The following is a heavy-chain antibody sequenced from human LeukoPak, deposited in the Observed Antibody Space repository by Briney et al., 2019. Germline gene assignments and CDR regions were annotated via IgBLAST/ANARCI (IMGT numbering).Heavy chain of an antibody. CDR2: ISAYNGNT. V-gene: IGHV1-18*01. CDR3: ARGGRQRSYGSGSYGY. J-gene: IGHJ4*02. Sequence: ASVKVSCEASGYTFTSYGISWVRQAPGQGLEWMGWISAYNGNTNYAQKLQGRVTMTTDTSTSTAYMELRSLRSDDTAVYYCARGGRQRSYGSGSYGYWGQGTLVTVSS. D-gene: IGHD3-10*01. CDR1: GYTFTSYG.